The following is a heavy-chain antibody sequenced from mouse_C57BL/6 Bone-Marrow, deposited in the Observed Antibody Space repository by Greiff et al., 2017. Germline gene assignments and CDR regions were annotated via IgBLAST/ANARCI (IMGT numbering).Heavy chain of an antibody. Sequence: VQLQQSGPELVKPGASVKISCKASGYTFTDYYMNWVKQSHGKSLEWIGDINPNNGGTSYNQKFKGKATLALDKSSSTAYMELRSLTSEDSAVYYCARDGNYVCFDYWGQGTTLTVSS. CDR1: GYTFTDYY. D-gene: IGHD2-1*01. J-gene: IGHJ2*01. CDR2: INPNNGGT. V-gene: IGHV1-26*01. CDR3: ARDGNYVCFDY.